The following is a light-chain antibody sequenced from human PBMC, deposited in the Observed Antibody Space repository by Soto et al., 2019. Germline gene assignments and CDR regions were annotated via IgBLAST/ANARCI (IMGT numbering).Light chain of an antibody. V-gene: IGLV2-11*01. J-gene: IGLJ2*01. CDR3: CSYAGSYVV. CDR1: SSDVGGYNY. CDR2: DVS. Sequence: QSALTQPRSVSGSPGQSVTISCTGTSSDVGGYNYVSWYQQRPGKAPKLMIYDVSKRPSGVPDRFSGSKSGNTASLTISGLQAEDEADYYCCSYAGSYVVFGGGTKLTVL.